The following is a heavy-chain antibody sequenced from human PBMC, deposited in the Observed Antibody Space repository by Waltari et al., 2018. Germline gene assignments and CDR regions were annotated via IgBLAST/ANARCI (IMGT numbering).Heavy chain of an antibody. CDR3: ARGTLSIAARRGLDY. Sequence: QVQLVQYGAEVKKPGASVKVSCKASGYTFTGYYLHWVHQDPGQGREWMGRINPNSGGTNYAQKFQGRVTMTRDTSISTAYMELSRLRSDDTAVYYCARGTLSIAARRGLDYWGQGTLVTVSS. V-gene: IGHV1-2*06. CDR2: INPNSGGT. D-gene: IGHD6-6*01. CDR1: GYTFTGYY. J-gene: IGHJ4*02.